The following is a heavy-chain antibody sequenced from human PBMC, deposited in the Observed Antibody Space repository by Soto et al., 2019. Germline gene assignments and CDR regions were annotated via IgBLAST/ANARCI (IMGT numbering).Heavy chain of an antibody. Sequence: QVQLQESGPGLVKPSETLSLTCTVSGGAISSYYWSWIRQPPGKGLEWIGYIDYRGSTNYNPSLKSRVTISVHTYNSRLSMQLSCVTAADTAVYYCARPHDYGDLVYWYFDLWGRGTLVTVSS. J-gene: IGHJ2*01. CDR3: ARPHDYGDLVYWYFDL. D-gene: IGHD4-17*01. CDR1: GGAISSYY. V-gene: IGHV4-59*08. CDR2: IDYRGST.